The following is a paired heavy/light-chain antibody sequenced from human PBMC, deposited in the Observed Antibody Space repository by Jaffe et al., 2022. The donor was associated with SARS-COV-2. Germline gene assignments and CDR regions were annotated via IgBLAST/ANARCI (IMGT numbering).Light chain of an antibody. V-gene: IGKV3-11*01. Sequence: EIVLTQSPATLSLSPGERATLSCRASQSVSSYLAWYQQKPGQAPRLLIYDASNRATGIPARFSGSGSGTDFTLTISSLEPEDFAVYYCQQRSNWPPWTFGQGTKVEIK. CDR2: DAS. CDR3: QQRSNWPPWT. J-gene: IGKJ1*01. CDR1: QSVSSY.
Heavy chain of an antibody. CDR3: AKDLLPTDTAMVTDYFDY. CDR1: GFTFSSYA. J-gene: IGHJ4*02. CDR2: ISGSGGST. V-gene: IGHV3-23*01. D-gene: IGHD5-18*01. Sequence: EVQLLESGGGLVQPGGSLRLSCAASGFTFSSYAMSWVRQAPGKGLEWVSAISGSGGSTYYADSVKGRFTISRDNSKNTLYLQMNSLRAEDTAVYYCAKDLLPTDTAMVTDYFDYWGQGTLVTVSS.